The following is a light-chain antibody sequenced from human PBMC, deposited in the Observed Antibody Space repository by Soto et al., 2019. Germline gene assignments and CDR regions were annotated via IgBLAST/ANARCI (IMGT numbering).Light chain of an antibody. J-gene: IGKJ1*01. V-gene: IGKV3-15*01. CDR1: QSVSSN. CDR2: RAS. CDR3: QQYNNWPPMA. Sequence: EIVMTQSPSTLSVSPGERATLSCRASQSVSSNLAWYQQKPGQAPRLLIYRASTRATGIPARFSGSGSGTEFTLTISSLQSEEFAVYYCQQYNNWPPMAFGQGTKVEIK.